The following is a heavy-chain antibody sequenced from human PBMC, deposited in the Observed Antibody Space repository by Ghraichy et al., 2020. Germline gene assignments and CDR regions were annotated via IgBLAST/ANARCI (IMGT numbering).Heavy chain of an antibody. CDR2: INPNSGGT. Sequence: ASVKVSCKASGYTFTGYYMHWVRQAPGQGLEWMGWINPNSGGTNYAQKFQGRVTMTRDTSISTAYMELSRLRSDDTAVYYCAREGRYCSSTSCYSWFDPWGQGTLVTVSS. J-gene: IGHJ5*02. V-gene: IGHV1-2*02. CDR3: AREGRYCSSTSCYSWFDP. D-gene: IGHD2-2*01. CDR1: GYTFTGYY.